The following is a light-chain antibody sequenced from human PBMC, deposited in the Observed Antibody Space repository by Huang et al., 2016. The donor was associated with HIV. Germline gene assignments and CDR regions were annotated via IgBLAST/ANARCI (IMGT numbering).Light chain of an antibody. CDR3: QQSYSTPPWT. V-gene: IGKV1-39*01. J-gene: IGKJ1*01. CDR1: QSISSY. Sequence: DIQMTQSPSSLSASVGDRVTITCRASQSISSYLNWYQQKPGKAPKLLIYAAYSLQSGVPSRFRGSGSGTDFTLTISSLQPEDFATYYCQQSYSTPPWTFGQGTKVEIK. CDR2: AAY.